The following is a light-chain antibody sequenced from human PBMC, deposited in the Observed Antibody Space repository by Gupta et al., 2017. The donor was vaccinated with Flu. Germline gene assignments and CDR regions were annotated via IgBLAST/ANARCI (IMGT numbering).Light chain of an antibody. Sequence: QLVLTQSPSASASLGASVKLTCTLSSGHNSYAITWHQQQPEKGPRYLMKVNSDGSHTKGDGIPDRFSGSSSGAERYLTISSLQSEDEADYDCQTWGTDTNWVFGGGTKLTVL. J-gene: IGLJ3*02. CDR3: QTWGTDTNWV. CDR2: VNSDGSH. V-gene: IGLV4-69*01. CDR1: SGHNSYA.